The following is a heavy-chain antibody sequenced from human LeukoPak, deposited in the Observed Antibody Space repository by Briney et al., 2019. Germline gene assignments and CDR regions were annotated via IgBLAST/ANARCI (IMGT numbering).Heavy chain of an antibody. V-gene: IGHV3-30*03. CDR3: TTVGVPITSQRGNWFDP. Sequence: GGSLRLSCVASGFAFSDYGMDWVRQAPGKGLEWVAVISPDGSRTYYADSVKGRFTISRDNSKNTLYLQMNSLRAEDTAVYYCTTVGVPITSQRGNWFDPWGQGTLVTVSS. CDR2: ISPDGSRT. D-gene: IGHD2-8*01. CDR1: GFAFSDYG. J-gene: IGHJ5*02.